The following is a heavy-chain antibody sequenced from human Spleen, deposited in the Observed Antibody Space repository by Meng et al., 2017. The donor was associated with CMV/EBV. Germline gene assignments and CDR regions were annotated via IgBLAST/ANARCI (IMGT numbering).Heavy chain of an antibody. V-gene: IGHV3-66*02. Sequence: GESLKISCAASGFTVSSNYMSWVRQAPGKGLEWVSVIYSGGSTYYADSVKGRFTISRDNSKNTLYLQMNSLRAEDTAVYYCTRAYGVYYYYGMDVWGQGTTVTVSS. CDR2: IYSGGST. CDR3: TRAYGVYYYYGMDV. CDR1: GFTVSSNY. D-gene: IGHD3-16*01. J-gene: IGHJ6*02.